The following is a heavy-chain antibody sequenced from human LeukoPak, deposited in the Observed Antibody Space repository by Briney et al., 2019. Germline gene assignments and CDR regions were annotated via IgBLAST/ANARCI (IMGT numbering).Heavy chain of an antibody. J-gene: IGHJ4*02. V-gene: IGHV3-23*01. CDR2: INASGGTT. Sequence: GQSLRLSCAASGFGFSDYAMSWVRQAPGKGLEWVSGINASGGTTHHIDSVKGRFTISRDNSRNTLFLQMNSLRVEDTALYYCARAYGTNGYFQLPIDFWGQGTLVTVSS. CDR3: ARAYGTNGYFQLPIDF. CDR1: GFGFSDYA. D-gene: IGHD2-8*01.